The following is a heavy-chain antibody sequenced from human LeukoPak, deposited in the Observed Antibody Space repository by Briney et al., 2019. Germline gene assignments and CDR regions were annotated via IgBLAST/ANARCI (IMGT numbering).Heavy chain of an antibody. CDR3: ARVEYYYDSSGYFPPDY. D-gene: IGHD3-22*01. CDR1: GYTFTSYG. J-gene: IGHJ4*02. CDR2: ISAYNGNT. V-gene: IGHV1-18*01. Sequence: GASVKVSCKASGYTFTSYGISWVRQAPGQGLEWMGWISAYNGNTNYALKLQGRVTMTTDTSTSTAYMELRSLRSDDTAVYYCARVEYYYDSSGYFPPDYWGQGTLVTVSS.